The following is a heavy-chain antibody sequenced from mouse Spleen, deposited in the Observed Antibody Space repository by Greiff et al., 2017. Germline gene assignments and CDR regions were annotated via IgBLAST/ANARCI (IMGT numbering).Heavy chain of an antibody. D-gene: IGHD3-1*01. CDR1: GYTFTDYN. CDR2: INPNNGGT. CDR3: ARPARATKAWFAY. Sequence: VQLKESGPELVKPGASVKIPCKASGYTFTDYNMDWVKQSHGKSLEWIGDINPNNGGTIYNQKFKGKATLTVDKSSSTAYMELRSLTSEDTAVYYCARPARATKAWFAYWGQGTLVTVSA. J-gene: IGHJ3*01. V-gene: IGHV1-18*01.